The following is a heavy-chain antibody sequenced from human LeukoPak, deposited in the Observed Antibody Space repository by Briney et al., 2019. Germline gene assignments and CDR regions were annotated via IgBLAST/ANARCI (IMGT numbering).Heavy chain of an antibody. D-gene: IGHD1-7*01. CDR3: ARGLELRPYYYGMDV. Sequence: PSETLSLTCTVSGGSISSGGYYWSWIRQHPGKGLEWIGYIYYSGSTYYNPSLKSRVTISVDTSKNQFSLKLSSVTAVDTAVYYCARGLELRPYYYGMDVWGQGTTVTVSS. CDR1: GGSISSGGYY. J-gene: IGHJ6*02. CDR2: IYYSGST. V-gene: IGHV4-31*03.